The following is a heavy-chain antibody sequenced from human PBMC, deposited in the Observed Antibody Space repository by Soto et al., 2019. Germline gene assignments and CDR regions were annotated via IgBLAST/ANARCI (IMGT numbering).Heavy chain of an antibody. CDR3: AKGEDIVVGPSASYFDY. J-gene: IGHJ4*02. Sequence: GGSLRPSCAAPGFPFSSYAISLVRPAPGKGLEWVSAISGSGGSTYYADSVKGRFTTSRDNSKNTLFLQMNSLRAEDTDVYYCAKGEDIVVGPSASYFDYWGQGTLVTVSS. V-gene: IGHV3-23*01. CDR1: GFPFSSYA. D-gene: IGHD2-2*01. CDR2: ISGSGGST.